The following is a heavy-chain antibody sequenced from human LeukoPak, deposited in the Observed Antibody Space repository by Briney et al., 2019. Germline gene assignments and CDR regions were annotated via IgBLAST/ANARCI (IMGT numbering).Heavy chain of an antibody. V-gene: IGHV4-59*11. CDR3: ATIKRGNIFGYFDF. Sequence: SETLSLTCAVSGASMNTHYWSWIRQPPGKGLEWIGYMLDTVTTKDNPSLKSRFTLSADTSKNQFSLRLTSVTAADMAVYYCATIKRGNIFGYFDFWGQGIPVTVSS. D-gene: IGHD5-18*01. CDR2: MLDTVTT. CDR1: GASMNTHY. J-gene: IGHJ4*02.